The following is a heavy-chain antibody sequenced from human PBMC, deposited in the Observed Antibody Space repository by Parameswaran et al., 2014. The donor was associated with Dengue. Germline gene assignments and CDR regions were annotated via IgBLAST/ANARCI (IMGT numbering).Heavy chain of an antibody. Sequence: WVRQAPGQGLEWMGWINPNSGGTNYAQKFQGWVTMTRDTSISTAYMELSRLRSDDTAVYYCARAQVRYYDSSGFDYWGQGTLVTVSS. V-gene: IGHV1-2*04. D-gene: IGHD3-22*01. CDR2: INPNSGGT. CDR3: ARAQVRYYDSSGFDY. J-gene: IGHJ4*02.